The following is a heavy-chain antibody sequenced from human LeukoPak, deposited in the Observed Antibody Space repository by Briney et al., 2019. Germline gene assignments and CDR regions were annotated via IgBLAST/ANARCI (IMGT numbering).Heavy chain of an antibody. V-gene: IGHV4-59*01. J-gene: IGHJ4*02. CDR3: ARDPGGFRY. Sequence: SETLSLTCTVSGGSISSYYWSWIRQPPGKGLEWIGYIYYSGSTNYNPSLKSRVTISVDTSKNQFSLKLSSVTAADTAVYYVARDPGGFRYWGQGTLVTVSS. CDR1: GGSISSYY. D-gene: IGHD2/OR15-2a*01. CDR2: IYYSGST.